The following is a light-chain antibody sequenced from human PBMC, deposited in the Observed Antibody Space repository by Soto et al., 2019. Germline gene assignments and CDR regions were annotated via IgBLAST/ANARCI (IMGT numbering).Light chain of an antibody. CDR3: SSYTSSSPVV. Sequence: QSALTQPASVSGSPGQSITISCTGTSSDVGGYNYVSWYQQHPGKAPKLMIYDVSNRPSGVSNRFSGSKSGNTASLTISGLQDEDEDDYYCSSYTSSSPVVFGGGTQLTVL. V-gene: IGLV2-14*01. CDR1: SSDVGGYNY. CDR2: DVS. J-gene: IGLJ2*01.